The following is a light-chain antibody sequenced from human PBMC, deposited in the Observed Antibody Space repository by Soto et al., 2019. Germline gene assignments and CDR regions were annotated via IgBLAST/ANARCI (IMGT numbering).Light chain of an antibody. CDR1: SSDVGGYNY. V-gene: IGLV2-8*01. CDR3: SSYAGSSVV. J-gene: IGLJ3*02. CDR2: EVS. Sequence: QSVLTQPPSASGSPGQSVTISCTGTSSDVGGYNYVSWYQQHPDKAPKLMIYEVSKRPSGVPDRFSGSKSGNTASLTVSGLQAEDEADYYCSSYAGSSVVFGGGTKLTVL.